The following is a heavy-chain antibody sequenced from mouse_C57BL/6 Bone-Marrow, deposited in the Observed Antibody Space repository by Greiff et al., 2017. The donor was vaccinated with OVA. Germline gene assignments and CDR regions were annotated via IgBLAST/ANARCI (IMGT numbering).Heavy chain of an antibody. V-gene: IGHV1-85*01. J-gene: IGHJ3*01. CDR3: ARSPRLLWFAY. CDR1: GYTFTSYD. CDR2: IYPRDGST. D-gene: IGHD2-1*01. Sequence: QVQLQQSGPELVKPGASVKLSCKASGYTFTSYDINWVKQRPGQGLEWIGWIYPRDGSTKYNEKFKGKATLTVDKSSSTAYMELARLTSEDSAVYYCARSPRLLWFAYWGQGTLVTVSA.